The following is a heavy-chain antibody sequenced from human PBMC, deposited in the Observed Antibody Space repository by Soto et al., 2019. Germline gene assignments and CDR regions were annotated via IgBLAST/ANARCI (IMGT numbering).Heavy chain of an antibody. D-gene: IGHD1-1*01. V-gene: IGHV1-18*01. Sequence: QVQLVQSGAEVKRPGASVKVSCKASGYTFTNYGIIWVRQAPGQGLEWMGWISGYNSNTKYAEKLQGRVTMTTDTATSTVYMEVRGLTSDDTAVYYCARVPRYGGDWGQGTLVTVSS. CDR3: ARVPRYGGD. CDR2: ISGYNSNT. J-gene: IGHJ4*02. CDR1: GYTFTNYG.